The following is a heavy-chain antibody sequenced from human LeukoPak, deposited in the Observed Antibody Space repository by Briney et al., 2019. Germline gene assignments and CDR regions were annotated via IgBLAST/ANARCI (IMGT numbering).Heavy chain of an antibody. CDR3: ARDRGSGLDY. Sequence: ASVKVSCKASGYIFTTYYMHCVRQAPGQGLEWMGIINPSGGGTSYAQKFQGRLTMTRDMSTSTVYMELSSLRSEDTAVYYCARDRGSGLDYWGQGTLVTVSS. J-gene: IGHJ4*02. CDR1: GYIFTTYY. CDR2: INPSGGGT. V-gene: IGHV1-46*01. D-gene: IGHD1-14*01.